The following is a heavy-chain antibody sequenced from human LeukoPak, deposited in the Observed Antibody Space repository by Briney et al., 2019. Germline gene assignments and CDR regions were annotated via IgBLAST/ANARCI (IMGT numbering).Heavy chain of an antibody. D-gene: IGHD3-10*01. CDR3: AKGRATGAIVGNAFDI. CDR2: INTDNGNK. CDR1: GYTFSSYG. J-gene: IGHJ3*02. V-gene: IGHV1-18*01. Sequence: ASVKVSCKASGYTFSSYGITWLRQAPGQGLEWMGWINTDNGNKHYAQKLQGRVTMTTDTFTTTAYMGLRSLRSDDTAIYYCAKGRATGAIVGNAFDIWGQGTMVTVSS.